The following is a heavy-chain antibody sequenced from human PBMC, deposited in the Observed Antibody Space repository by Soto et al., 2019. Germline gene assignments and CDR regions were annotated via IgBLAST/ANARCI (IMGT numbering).Heavy chain of an antibody. V-gene: IGHV1-18*01. CDR2: INTYNGNT. D-gene: IGHD5-18*01. CDR3: ARDSWATANYYYYGMDV. CDR1: GYTFTNYG. Sequence: ASVKVSCKASGYTFTNYGISWVRQAPGQGLEWMGWINTYNGNTNHAQKLQGRVTMTTDTSTSTAYMELRSLRSDDTAVYYCARDSWATANYYYYGMDVWGQGTTVTVSS. J-gene: IGHJ6*02.